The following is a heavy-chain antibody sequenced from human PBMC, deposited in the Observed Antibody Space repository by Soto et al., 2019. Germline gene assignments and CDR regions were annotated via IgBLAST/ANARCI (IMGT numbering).Heavy chain of an antibody. CDR1: GFTFSSHW. D-gene: IGHD2-2*01. J-gene: IGHJ4*02. Sequence: EVQLVESGGGLVQPGGSLRLSCAASGFTFSSHWMNWVRQAPGKGLVWVSRISGDGRTTSHADSVKGRFTISRDNAKNTLYLQMNSLRVEDTAVYYCARGVPNCSSSSCYSDFWGQGILVTVSS. CDR2: ISGDGRTT. V-gene: IGHV3-74*01. CDR3: ARGVPNCSSSSCYSDF.